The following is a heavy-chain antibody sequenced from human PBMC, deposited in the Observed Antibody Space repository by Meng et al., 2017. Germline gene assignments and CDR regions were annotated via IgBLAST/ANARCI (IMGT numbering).Heavy chain of an antibody. Sequence: VQLVHCGAEVKKPGSSVMVCCKASGGTFSRYDISWVRQAPGQGIEGMGGIIPIFGTANYAQKFQGRVTITADKSTSTAYIELSSLRSEDTAVYYCARGVGYGGNSLYFDYWGQGTLVTVSS. CDR3: ARGVGYGGNSLYFDY. V-gene: IGHV1-69*06. J-gene: IGHJ4*02. D-gene: IGHD4-23*01. CDR2: IIPIFGTA. CDR1: GGTFSRYD.